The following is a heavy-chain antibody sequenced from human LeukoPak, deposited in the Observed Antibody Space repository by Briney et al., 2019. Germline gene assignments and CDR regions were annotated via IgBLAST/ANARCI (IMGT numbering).Heavy chain of an antibody. J-gene: IGHJ4*02. CDR3: ARDLWSGSYYYFDY. Sequence: QTLSLTCAISGDSVSSNSAAWNWIRQSPSRGLEWQGRTYYRSKWSSDYAVSVKNRITINPDTSKNQFSLHLNSVTPEDTAVYYCARDLWSGSYYYFDYWGQGTLVTVSS. D-gene: IGHD1-26*01. CDR2: TYYRSKWSS. V-gene: IGHV6-1*01. CDR1: GDSVSSNSAA.